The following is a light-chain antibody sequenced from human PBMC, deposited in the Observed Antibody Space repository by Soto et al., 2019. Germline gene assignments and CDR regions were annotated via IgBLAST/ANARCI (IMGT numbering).Light chain of an antibody. Sequence: EIVLTQSPATLSLSPGERSTLSCRASQSVSSYLAWYQQKPGQAPRLXXYDASNRATGIPARFSGSGSGTDFSLTISRLEPEDFAVYYGQQRSNWPWITFGQGTRLEIK. CDR1: QSVSSY. CDR2: DAS. V-gene: IGKV3-11*01. J-gene: IGKJ5*01. CDR3: QQRSNWPWIT.